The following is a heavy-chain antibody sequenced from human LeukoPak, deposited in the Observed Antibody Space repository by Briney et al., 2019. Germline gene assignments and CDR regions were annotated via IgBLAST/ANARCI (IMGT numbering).Heavy chain of an antibody. V-gene: IGHV4-59*08. CDR1: GGSISSYY. Sequence: SETLSLTCTVSGGSISSYYWSWIRQPPGKGLEWIGYIYYSGSTNYNPSLKSRVTISVDTSKNQFSLKLSSVTAADTAVYYCARQTATAMVSRYNWFDPWGQGTLVTVSS. J-gene: IGHJ5*02. CDR2: IYYSGST. CDR3: ARQTATAMVSRYNWFDP. D-gene: IGHD5-18*01.